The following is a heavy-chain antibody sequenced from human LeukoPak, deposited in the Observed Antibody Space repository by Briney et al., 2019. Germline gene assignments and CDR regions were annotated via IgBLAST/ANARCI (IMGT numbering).Heavy chain of an antibody. V-gene: IGHV3-30*04. D-gene: IGHD3-22*01. CDR2: ISYDGSNK. J-gene: IGHJ4*02. CDR3: AKDSGHYDSSAMAPDH. Sequence: GGSLRLSCAASGFTFSSYAMHWVRQAPGKGLDWAAIISYDGSNKYYADSVKGRFTISRDNSKNTLYLQMNSLRAEDTAVYYCAKDSGHYDSSAMAPDHWGQGTLVTVSS. CDR1: GFTFSSYA.